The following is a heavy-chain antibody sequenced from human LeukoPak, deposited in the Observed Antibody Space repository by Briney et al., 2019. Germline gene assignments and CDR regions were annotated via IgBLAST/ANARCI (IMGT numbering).Heavy chain of an antibody. CDR2: IYLSGST. J-gene: IGHJ5*02. Sequence: PSETLSLTCAVSGGSISSGGYSWSWIRQPPGKGLEWIGYIYLSGSTYYNPSLKSRVTISVDRSKNQFSLKLSSVTAADTAVYYCARKEYYYDSSGYFDPWGQGTLVTVSS. D-gene: IGHD3-22*01. V-gene: IGHV4-30-2*01. CDR1: GGSISSGGYS. CDR3: ARKEYYYDSSGYFDP.